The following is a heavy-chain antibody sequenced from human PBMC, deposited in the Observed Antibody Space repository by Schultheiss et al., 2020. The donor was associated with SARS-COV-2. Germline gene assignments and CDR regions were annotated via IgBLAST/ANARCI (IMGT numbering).Heavy chain of an antibody. V-gene: IGHV3-53*01. CDR2: ISGSGGST. CDR1: GFTVSSNY. D-gene: IGHD6-6*01. CDR3: AREEAARHYYYYGMDV. Sequence: GGSLRLSCAASGFTVSSNYMSWVRQATGKGLEWVSAISGSGGSTYYADSVKGRFTISRDNAKNSLYLQMNSLRAEDTAVYYCAREEAARHYYYYGMDVWGQGTTVTVSS. J-gene: IGHJ6*02.